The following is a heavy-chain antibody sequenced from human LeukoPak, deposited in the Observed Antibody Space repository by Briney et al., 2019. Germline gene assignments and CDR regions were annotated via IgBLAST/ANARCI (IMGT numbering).Heavy chain of an antibody. CDR1: GGSISSYY. D-gene: IGHD2-2*01. J-gene: IGHJ4*02. CDR3: ARGVAVTSLIDY. Sequence: PSENLSLTCTVSGGSISSYYWNWIRQPPGKGLEWIGYLSYSGSTNYNPSLKSRVTISVDTSKNQFSLKLSSVTAADTAVYFCARGVAVTSLIDYWGQGILVTVSS. V-gene: IGHV4-59*01. CDR2: LSYSGST.